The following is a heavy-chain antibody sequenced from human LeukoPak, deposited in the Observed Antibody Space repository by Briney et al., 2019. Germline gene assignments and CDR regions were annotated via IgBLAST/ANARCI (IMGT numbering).Heavy chain of an antibody. V-gene: IGHV4-34*01. CDR3: ARTAWGSAFDI. CDR1: GGSFSGYY. D-gene: IGHD7-27*01. Sequence: PSETLSLTCAVYGGSFSGYYWSWIRQPPGKGLEWIGEINHSGSTNYNPSLKSRVTISVDTSKNQFSLKLSSVTAADTAVYYCARTAWGSAFDIWGQGTMVTVSS. CDR2: INHSGST. J-gene: IGHJ3*02.